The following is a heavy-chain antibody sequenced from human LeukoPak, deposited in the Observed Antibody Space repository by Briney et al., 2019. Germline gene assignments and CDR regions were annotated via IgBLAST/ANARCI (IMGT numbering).Heavy chain of an antibody. Sequence: GGSLRLSCAASGFTVSSNTVIWIRQAPGKGLEWVSVLQRDGTTYYKDSVEGRFTISRDNSKNTIYLQMNSLRDGDTAVYYCSRETPDRHDKIENWGQGTLVTVSS. CDR1: GFTVSSNT. CDR2: LQRDGTT. D-gene: IGHD3-22*01. J-gene: IGHJ1*01. V-gene: IGHV3-53*01. CDR3: SRETPDRHDKIEN.